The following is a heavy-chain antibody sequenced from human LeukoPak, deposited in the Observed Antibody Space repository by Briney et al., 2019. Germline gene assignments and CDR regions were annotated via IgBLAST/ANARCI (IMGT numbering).Heavy chain of an antibody. V-gene: IGHV1-18*01. D-gene: IGHD5-18*01. Sequence: ASVKVSCKASGYAFTSYGISWVRQAPGQGLEWMGWISAYSGDTNYAQNLQGRITMTTDTSTSTAYMALRSLRSDDTAVYYCARGGAWIRPEDYYYYMDVWGKGTTVTVSS. J-gene: IGHJ6*03. CDR1: GYAFTSYG. CDR3: ARGGAWIRPEDYYYYMDV. CDR2: ISAYSGDT.